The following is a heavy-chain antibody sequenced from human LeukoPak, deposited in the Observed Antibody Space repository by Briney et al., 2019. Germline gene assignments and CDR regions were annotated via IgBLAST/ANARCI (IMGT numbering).Heavy chain of an antibody. V-gene: IGHV3-33*01. CDR2: IWYDGSNK. Sequence: GGSLRLSCAASGFTFSSYGMHWVRQAPGKGLEWVAVIWYDGSNKYYADPVKGRFTISRDNSKNTLYLQMNSLRAEDTAVYHCARDRATTGPPDYFQHWGQGTLVTVSS. J-gene: IGHJ1*01. D-gene: IGHD1-26*01. CDR1: GFTFSSYG. CDR3: ARDRATTGPPDYFQH.